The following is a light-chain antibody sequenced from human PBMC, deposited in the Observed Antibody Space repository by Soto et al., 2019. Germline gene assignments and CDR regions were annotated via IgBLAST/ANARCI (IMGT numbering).Light chain of an antibody. V-gene: IGLV2-14*01. Sequence: QSALTQPSSVSGSPGQSITLSCTGRSSDVGGYNYVSWYQQHPGKAPKLLIYEDSRRPSGVSNRFSGSKSGNTASLTISGLQAEDEADYYCSSYTSSRTDVFGTGTKVTVL. CDR1: SSDVGGYNY. CDR3: SSYTSSRTDV. J-gene: IGLJ1*01. CDR2: EDS.